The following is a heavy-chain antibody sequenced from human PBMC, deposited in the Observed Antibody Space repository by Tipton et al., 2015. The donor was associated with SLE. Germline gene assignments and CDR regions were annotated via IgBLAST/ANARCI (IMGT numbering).Heavy chain of an antibody. V-gene: IGHV4-39*07. D-gene: IGHD5-18*01. CDR3: ARDRIQRYYFDY. J-gene: IGHJ4*02. Sequence: TFSSYAMSWVRQPPGKGLEWIGSIYYSGSTYYNPSLKSRVTISVDTSKNQFSLKLSSVTAADTAVYYCARDRIQRYYFDYWGQGTLVTVSS. CDR1: TFSSYA. CDR2: IYYSGST.